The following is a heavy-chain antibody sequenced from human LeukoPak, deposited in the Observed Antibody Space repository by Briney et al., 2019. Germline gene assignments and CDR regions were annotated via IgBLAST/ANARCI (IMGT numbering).Heavy chain of an antibody. D-gene: IGHD1-1*01. J-gene: IGHJ4*01. Sequence: GASVKVSCKASGYTFTDYALHWVRQAPGQSLEWMGWITTGRGETRYSQEFQRRITFTRDTSASTVYMDLSDLRSEDTAVYYCARGRYNGNDIVHFWGHGTLVTVSS. CDR1: GYTFTDYA. V-gene: IGHV1-3*03. CDR2: ITTGRGET. CDR3: ARGRYNGNDIVHF.